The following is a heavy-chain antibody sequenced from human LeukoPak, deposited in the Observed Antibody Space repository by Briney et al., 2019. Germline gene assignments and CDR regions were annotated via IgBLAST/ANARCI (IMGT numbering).Heavy chain of an antibody. Sequence: SETLSLTCTVSGGSISSSSYYWGWIRQPPGKGLEWIGSIHYSGSTYYNPSLKSRVTISVDTSKNQFSLKLSSVTAADTAVYYCASSGGADWGQGTLVTVSS. J-gene: IGHJ4*02. D-gene: IGHD6-19*01. CDR1: GGSISSSSYY. CDR2: IHYSGST. V-gene: IGHV4-39*01. CDR3: ASSGGAD.